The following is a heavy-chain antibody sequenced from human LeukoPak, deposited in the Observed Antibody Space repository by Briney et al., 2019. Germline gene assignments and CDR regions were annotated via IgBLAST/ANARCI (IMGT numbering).Heavy chain of an antibody. V-gene: IGHV3-30*18. CDR1: GFTFSKYG. CDR2: ISYDGSNK. CDR3: AKDYYGSVDY. J-gene: IGHJ4*02. D-gene: IGHD3-10*01. Sequence: PGGSLRLSCAASGFTFSKYGMHWVRQAPGKGLEWVAVISYDGSNKYYADSVKGRFTISRDNSKNTLYLQMNSLRAEDTAVYYCAKDYYGSVDYWGQGTLVTVSS.